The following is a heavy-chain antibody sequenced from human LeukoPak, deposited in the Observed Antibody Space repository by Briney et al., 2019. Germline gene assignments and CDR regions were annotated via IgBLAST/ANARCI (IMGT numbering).Heavy chain of an antibody. J-gene: IGHJ4*02. D-gene: IGHD5-12*01. CDR3: ARRFGYSIDY. CDR1: GFAFSSYS. Sequence: PGGSLRLSCAASGFAFSSYSMNWVRQAPGKGLEWVSFISSSSGTLYYADSVKGRFTISRDDAENTLYLQMNSLRAEDTAVYYCARRFGYSIDYWGQGTLVTASS. V-gene: IGHV3-48*04. CDR2: ISSSSGTL.